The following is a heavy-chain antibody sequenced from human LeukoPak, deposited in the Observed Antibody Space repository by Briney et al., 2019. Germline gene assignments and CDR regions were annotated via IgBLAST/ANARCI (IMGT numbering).Heavy chain of an antibody. V-gene: IGHV3-20*04. J-gene: IGHJ3*02. CDR2: INWSGGST. D-gene: IGHD3-22*01. CDR1: GFTFDDYG. Sequence: GGSLRLSCAASGFTFDDYGMSWVRQAPGKGLEWVSGINWSGGSTGYADSVKGRFTISRDNAKNSLYLQMNSLRAEDTALYYSARDDYDSSGLDDAFDIWGQGTMVTVSS. CDR3: ARDDYDSSGLDDAFDI.